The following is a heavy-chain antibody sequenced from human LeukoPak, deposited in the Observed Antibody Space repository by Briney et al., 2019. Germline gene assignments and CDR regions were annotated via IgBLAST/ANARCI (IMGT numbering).Heavy chain of an antibody. CDR2: INPNSGGT. J-gene: IGHJ4*02. CDR3: ARVPQLVRPFDY. V-gene: IGHV1-2*02. Sequence: EASVKVSCKASGYTFTGYYMHWVRQAPGQGLEWMGWINPNSGGTNYAQKFQGRVTMTRDTSISTAYMELSRLRSDDTAVYYCARVPQLVRPFDYWGQGTLVTVSS. D-gene: IGHD6-13*01. CDR1: GYTFTGYY.